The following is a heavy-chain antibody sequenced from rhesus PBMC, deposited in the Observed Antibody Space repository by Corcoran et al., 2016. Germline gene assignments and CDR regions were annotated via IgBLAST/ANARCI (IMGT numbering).Heavy chain of an antibody. Sequence: QVQLQESGPGLGKPSETLPLTCAVPGASISTQYWHGIRKAPGKGLAGLGRIYNGGGSTDYNPSLKSRVTFSIDTSKNQFSLKLTSVTAADTAVYYGARGDRIVGCDYWGQGVLVTVSS. CDR1: GASISTQY. D-gene: IGHD1-44*01. CDR3: ARGDRIVGCDY. V-gene: IGHV4S2*01. CDR2: IYNGGGST. J-gene: IGHJ4*01.